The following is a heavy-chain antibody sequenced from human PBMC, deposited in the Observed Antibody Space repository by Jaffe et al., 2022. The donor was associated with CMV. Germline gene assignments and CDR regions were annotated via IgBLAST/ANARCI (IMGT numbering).Heavy chain of an antibody. D-gene: IGHD1-26*01. Sequence: QVQLQESGPGLVKPSETLSLTCTVSVGSISGFYWSWIRQPPGKGLEWIGYIYYSGSTNYNPSLKSRVTISVDTSKNQFSLKLSSVTAADTAVYYCARHYSYYYMDVWGKGTTVTVSS. CDR1: VGSISGFY. J-gene: IGHJ6*03. CDR3: ARHYSYYYMDV. V-gene: IGHV4-59*08. CDR2: IYYSGST.